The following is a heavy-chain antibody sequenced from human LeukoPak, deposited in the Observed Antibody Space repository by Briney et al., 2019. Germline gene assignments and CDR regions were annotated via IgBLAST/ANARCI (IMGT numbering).Heavy chain of an antibody. CDR3: ARREYCSDTTCSACLDY. D-gene: IGHD2-2*01. Sequence: GESLKISFKGSGYSFTTYWIGWVRQMPGKGLEWMGIIYPGDYDTRYSPSFQGQVTISADKSINTAYLQWNSLKASDTAMYYCARREYCSDTTCSACLDYWGQGTMVTVSS. CDR1: GYSFTTYW. V-gene: IGHV5-51*01. CDR2: IYPGDYDT. J-gene: IGHJ4*02.